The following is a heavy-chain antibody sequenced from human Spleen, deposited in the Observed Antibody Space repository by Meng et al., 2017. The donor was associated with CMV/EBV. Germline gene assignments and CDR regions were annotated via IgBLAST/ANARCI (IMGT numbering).Heavy chain of an antibody. V-gene: IGHV6-1*01. CDR1: GDSVSSNSAT. CDR2: AYYKSKWYA. CDR3: AREGVTMVRGVIYSYYGMDV. D-gene: IGHD3-10*01. Sequence: SQTLSLTCAISGDSVSSNSATWNWIRQSPSRGLEWLGRAYYKSKWYADYAVSVKGRLTISPDTSKNQFSLLLKSVTPEDTAVYYCAREGVTMVRGVIYSYYGMDVWGQGTTVTVSS. J-gene: IGHJ6*02.